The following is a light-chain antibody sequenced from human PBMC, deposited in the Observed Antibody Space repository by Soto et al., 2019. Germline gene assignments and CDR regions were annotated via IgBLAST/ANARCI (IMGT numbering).Light chain of an antibody. V-gene: IGKV1-5*01. CDR2: DAS. CDR1: QSLSSW. J-gene: IGKJ1*01. CDR3: QQYNSYWT. Sequence: DIQMTQSPSTLSASVGDRVTITFRASQSLSSWLAWYQQKPGKAPKLLIYDASSLESGVPSRFSGSGSGTEFTLTISSLQPDDFATYYCQQYNSYWTFGQGTKVDIK.